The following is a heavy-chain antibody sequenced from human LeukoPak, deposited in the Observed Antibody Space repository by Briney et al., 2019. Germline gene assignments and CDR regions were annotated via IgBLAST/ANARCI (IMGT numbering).Heavy chain of an antibody. CDR3: ARSPIVVVVAATPGPFDY. V-gene: IGHV4-39*07. J-gene: IGHJ4*02. CDR1: GGSISSSSYY. D-gene: IGHD2-15*01. CDR2: IYYSGST. Sequence: SETLSLTCTVSGGSISSSSYYWGWIRQPPGKGLEWIGSIYYSGSTNYNPSLKSRVTISLDTSKNQFSLRLSSVTAADTAVYYCARSPIVVVVAATPGPFDYWGQGTLVTVSS.